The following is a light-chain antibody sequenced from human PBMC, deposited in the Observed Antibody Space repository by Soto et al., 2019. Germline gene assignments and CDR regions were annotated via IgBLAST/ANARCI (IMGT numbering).Light chain of an antibody. J-gene: IGKJ2*01. CDR1: QRVSSK. CDR2: GAS. Sequence: EIVMTQSPVTLSVSPGERATLSCRASQRVSSKLAWYQQKPGQAPMLLIYGASTRATGIPARFSGSGSGTEFTLSLSSLQSEDFAGYYCQQYNNWPQTFGQGTKLEIK. CDR3: QQYNNWPQT. V-gene: IGKV3-15*01.